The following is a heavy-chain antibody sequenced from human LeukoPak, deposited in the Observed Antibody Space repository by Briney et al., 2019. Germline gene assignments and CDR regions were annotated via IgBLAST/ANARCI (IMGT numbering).Heavy chain of an antibody. CDR1: GGSISSSSYY. V-gene: IGHV4-39*07. D-gene: IGHD3-22*01. CDR2: IYYSGST. Sequence: SETLSLTCTVSGGSISSSSYYWGWIRQPPGKGLEWIGSIYYSGSTYYNPSLKSRVTISVDTSKNQFSLKLSSVTAADTAVYYCARVAAKGGYPSYYMDVWGKGTTVTVSS. J-gene: IGHJ6*03. CDR3: ARVAAKGGYPSYYMDV.